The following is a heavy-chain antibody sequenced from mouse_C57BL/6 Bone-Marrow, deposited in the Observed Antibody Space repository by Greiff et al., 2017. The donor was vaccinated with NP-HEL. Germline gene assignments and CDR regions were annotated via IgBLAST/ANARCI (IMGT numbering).Heavy chain of an antibody. D-gene: IGHD2-4*01. CDR3: ARFDYDVEYYFDY. Sequence: QVQLQQPGAELVKPGASVKMSCKASGYTFTSYWITWVKQRPGQGLEWIGDIYPGSGSTNYNEKFKSKATLTVDTSSSTAYMQLSRLTSEDSAVYYGARFDYDVEYYFDYWGQGTTLTVSS. CDR2: IYPGSGST. V-gene: IGHV1-55*01. CDR1: GYTFTSYW. J-gene: IGHJ2*01.